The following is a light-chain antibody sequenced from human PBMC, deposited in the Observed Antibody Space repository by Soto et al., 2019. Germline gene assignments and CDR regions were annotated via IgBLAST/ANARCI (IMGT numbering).Light chain of an antibody. CDR1: ETIGYNY. CDR3: QQYDTSYT. J-gene: IGKJ2*01. V-gene: IGKV3-20*01. Sequence: EIVLTQFPGTLSLSPGERATLSCRASETIGYNYLAWYQQQPGLAPTLLIYDASTRAPGIPDRFSGSGSGTDLTLTISRVEPGDFAVYYCQQYDTSYTFGPGTKLEI. CDR2: DAS.